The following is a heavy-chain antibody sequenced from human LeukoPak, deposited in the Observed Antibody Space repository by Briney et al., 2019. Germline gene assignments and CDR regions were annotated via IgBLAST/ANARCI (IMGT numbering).Heavy chain of an antibody. D-gene: IGHD2-2*02. Sequence: GGSLRLSCAASGFTFSSYWMSWVRQAPGKGLEWVANIKQDGSEKYYVDSVKGRFTISRDNAKNSLYLQMNSLRAEDTAVYYCARVPRHVVVPAAIGAEIRIGTFDIWGQGTMVTVSS. CDR2: IKQDGSEK. V-gene: IGHV3-7*01. J-gene: IGHJ3*02. CDR3: ARVPRHVVVPAAIGAEIRIGTFDI. CDR1: GFTFSSYW.